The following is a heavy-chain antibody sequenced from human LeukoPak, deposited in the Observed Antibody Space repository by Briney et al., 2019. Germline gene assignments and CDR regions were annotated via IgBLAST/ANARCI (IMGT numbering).Heavy chain of an antibody. J-gene: IGHJ4*02. D-gene: IGHD3-22*01. Sequence: SETLSLTCGVYGGSFSGYYWSWIRQPPGKGLEWIGEINDSGRSNYKSSLKSRVTISEDTSKNQFSLKLSSVTAADTAVYYCARGGDYYDSSGYYSFHYWGQGTLVTVSS. CDR2: INDSGRS. V-gene: IGHV4-34*01. CDR3: ARGGDYYDSSGYYSFHY. CDR1: GGSFSGYY.